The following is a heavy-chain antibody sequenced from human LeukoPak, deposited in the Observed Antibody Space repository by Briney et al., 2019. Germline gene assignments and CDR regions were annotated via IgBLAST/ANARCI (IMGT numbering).Heavy chain of an antibody. V-gene: IGHV4-4*07. CDR3: ARALNPLPGTYYFDY. J-gene: IGHJ4*02. CDR1: GASINSHY. D-gene: IGHD2-15*01. Sequence: PSETLSLTCTVSGASINSHYWSWLRQPAGKGLEWIGRIYISGSTNYNSSLQSRVTMSVDTSKNQFSLKLTSVTAADTAVYYCARALNPLPGTYYFDYWGQGTLVTVSS. CDR2: IYISGST.